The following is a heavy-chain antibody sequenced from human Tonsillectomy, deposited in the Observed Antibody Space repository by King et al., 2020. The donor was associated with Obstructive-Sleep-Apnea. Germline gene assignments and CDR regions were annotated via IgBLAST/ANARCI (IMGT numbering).Heavy chain of an antibody. CDR2: IDPSDSYT. Sequence: QLVQSGAEVKKPGESLRISCKGSGYSFTTYWINWVRRMPGKGLEWMGRIDPSDSYTGYSPSFEGHVTMSVDKSISTAYLQWSSLRASDTAMYYGARAYSGLREFDLWGRGTLVTVS. V-gene: IGHV5-10-1*01. D-gene: IGHD5-12*01. CDR1: GYSFTTYW. J-gene: IGHJ2*01. CDR3: ARAYSGLREFDL.